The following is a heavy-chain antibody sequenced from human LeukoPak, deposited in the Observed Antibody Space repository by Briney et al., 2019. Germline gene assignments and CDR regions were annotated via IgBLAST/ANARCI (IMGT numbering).Heavy chain of an antibody. Sequence: GGSLRLSCAASRFTFSSYAMSWVRQAPGKGLEWVSAISGSGGSTYYADSVKGRFTISRDNSKNTLYLQMNSLRAEDTAVYYCAKTYCRGGSCYGTRGPWFDPWGQGTLVTVSS. CDR3: AKTYCRGGSCYGTRGPWFDP. J-gene: IGHJ5*02. D-gene: IGHD2-15*01. V-gene: IGHV3-23*01. CDR1: RFTFSSYA. CDR2: ISGSGGST.